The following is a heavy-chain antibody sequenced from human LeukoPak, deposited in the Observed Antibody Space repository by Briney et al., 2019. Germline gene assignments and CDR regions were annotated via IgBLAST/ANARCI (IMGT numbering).Heavy chain of an antibody. J-gene: IGHJ4*02. Sequence: GESLKISCKGSGYSFTSYWIGWVRQMPGKGLEWMGIIYPGDSDTRYSPSFQGQVTISADKSISTAYLQWSSLKASDTAMYYCARTRDDNSGFYQYYFDYWGQGTLVTVSS. D-gene: IGHD3-22*01. CDR2: IYPGDSDT. CDR3: ARTRDDNSGFYQYYFDY. CDR1: GYSFTSYW. V-gene: IGHV5-51*01.